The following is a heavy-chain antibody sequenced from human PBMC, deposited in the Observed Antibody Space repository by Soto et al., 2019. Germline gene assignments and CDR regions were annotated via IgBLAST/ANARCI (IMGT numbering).Heavy chain of an antibody. Sequence: GGSLRLSCTASGFTFGDYAMSWFRQAPGKGLEWVGFIRSKAYGGTTEYAASVKGRFTISRDDSKSIAYLQMNSLKTEDTAVYYCTKSWDGVVVPAAMWSTNYYYYYMDVWGKGTTVTVSS. V-gene: IGHV3-49*03. CDR1: GFTFGDYA. CDR3: TKSWDGVVVPAAMWSTNYYYYYMDV. D-gene: IGHD2-2*01. J-gene: IGHJ6*03. CDR2: IRSKAYGGTT.